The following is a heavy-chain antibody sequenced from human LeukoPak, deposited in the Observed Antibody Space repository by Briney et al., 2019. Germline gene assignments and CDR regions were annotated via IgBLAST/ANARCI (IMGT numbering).Heavy chain of an antibody. V-gene: IGHV3-20*03. Sequence: WIRQPPGKGLEWVSGINWNGGSTGYADSVKGRFTISRDNAKSSLYLQMNSLRAEDTALYYCAREGEQSNFDYWGQGTLVTVSS. CDR2: INWNGGST. CDR3: AREGEQSNFDY. J-gene: IGHJ4*02. D-gene: IGHD6-19*01.